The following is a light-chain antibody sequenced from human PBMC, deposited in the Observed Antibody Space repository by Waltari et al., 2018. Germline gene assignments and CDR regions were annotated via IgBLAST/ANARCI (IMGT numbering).Light chain of an antibody. CDR2: AAF. CDR1: QPISNF. Sequence: DIQMTQSPSSLSASVGDRVTITCRASQPISNFLPWYQQKPGKAPKFLIHAAFTLQAGVPSRFAGSGSGTEFTLTINNLQPEDFATYYCQQSYMTPLTFGGGTNVESK. CDR3: QQSYMTPLT. V-gene: IGKV1-39*01. J-gene: IGKJ4*01.